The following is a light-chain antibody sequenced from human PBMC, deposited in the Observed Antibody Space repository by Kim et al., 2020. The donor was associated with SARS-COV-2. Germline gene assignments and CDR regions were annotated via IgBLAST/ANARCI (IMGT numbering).Light chain of an antibody. CDR1: SSDVGGYNY. Sequence: LTQPPSASGSPGQSVTISCTGTSSDVGGYNYVSWYQQHPGKAPKLLTYEVSKRPSGVPDRFSGSKSGNTASLTVSGLQAEDEADYYCSSYAGSNNFVFGTGTKVTVL. CDR3: SSYAGSNNFV. V-gene: IGLV2-8*01. CDR2: EVS. J-gene: IGLJ1*01.